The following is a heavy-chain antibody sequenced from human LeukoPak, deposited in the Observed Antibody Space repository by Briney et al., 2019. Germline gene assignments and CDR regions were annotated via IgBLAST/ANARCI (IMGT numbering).Heavy chain of an antibody. CDR1: GYTFTSYG. J-gene: IGHJ3*02. V-gene: IGHV1-18*01. CDR2: ISAYNGNT. CDR3: ARDVGYSSSWPDAFDI. Sequence: ASVKVSCKASGYTFTSYGISWVRQAPGQGLEWMGWISAYNGNTNYAQKLQGRVTMTTDTSTSTAYMELRSLRSDDTAVYYCARDVGYSSSWPDAFDIWGQGTMVTVSS. D-gene: IGHD6-13*01.